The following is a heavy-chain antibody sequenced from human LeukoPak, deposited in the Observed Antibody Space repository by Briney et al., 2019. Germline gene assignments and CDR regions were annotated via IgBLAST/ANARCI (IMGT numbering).Heavy chain of an antibody. CDR1: GFTVRSNY. CDR3: ARDAAYGYDRFDY. D-gene: IGHD5-18*01. Sequence: GGSLRLSCAASGFTVRSNYMNWVRQAPGKGLEWVANIKEDGSDKNYVDSVKGRFTISRDNAKNSLSLQMNSLRAEDTAVYYCARDAAYGYDRFDYWGQGTQVTVSS. J-gene: IGHJ4*02. V-gene: IGHV3-7*01. CDR2: IKEDGSDK.